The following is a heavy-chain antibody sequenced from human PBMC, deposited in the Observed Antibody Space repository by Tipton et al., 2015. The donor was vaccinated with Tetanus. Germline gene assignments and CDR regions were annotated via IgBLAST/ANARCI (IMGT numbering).Heavy chain of an antibody. D-gene: IGHD6-13*01. CDR1: GYTFMSYG. J-gene: IGHJ4*02. CDR3: ARDEGRIAAAGTYFEY. CDR2: ISPYNGYT. Sequence: QSGPEVKEPGASANVSCKTSGYTFMSYGISWVRQAPGQGLEWMGWISPYNGYTKYAEKFQDRITVTKDSSTSTVYMELRTLRSDDTAVYYCARDEGRIAAAGTYFEYWGQGTLVTVSS. V-gene: IGHV1-18*01.